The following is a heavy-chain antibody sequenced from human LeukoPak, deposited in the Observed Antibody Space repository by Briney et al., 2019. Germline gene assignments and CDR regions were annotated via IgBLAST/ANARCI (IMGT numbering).Heavy chain of an antibody. J-gene: IGHJ1*01. D-gene: IGHD3-22*01. V-gene: IGHV4-39*01. Sequence: PSETLSLTCSVSGDSISGSDSYWDWIRQPPGKGLEWIGTLYYTGRTYYSPSLKSRLTMSVDTSNNQFSLNLRSVTAADTAVYYCARRRYYDGSGYLEWGQGTLLSVSS. CDR1: GDSISGSDSY. CDR2: LYYTGRT. CDR3: ARRRYYDGSGYLE.